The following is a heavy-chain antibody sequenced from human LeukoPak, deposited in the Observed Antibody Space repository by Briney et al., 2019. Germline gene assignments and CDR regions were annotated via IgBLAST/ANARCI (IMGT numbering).Heavy chain of an antibody. J-gene: IGHJ4*02. V-gene: IGHV4-61*02. D-gene: IGHD3-16*01. CDR1: GGSISSGTYY. CDR2: IYNSGST. Sequence: PSETLSLTCTVSGGSISSGTYYWTWIRQPAGKRLEWIGRIYNSGSTSYNPSLKSRVTLSMDTSRNQFSLKLSSVTAADTAVYYCARGRDDDVWGSYPTCFDFWGQGTLVTVSS. CDR3: ARGRDDDVWGSYPTCFDF.